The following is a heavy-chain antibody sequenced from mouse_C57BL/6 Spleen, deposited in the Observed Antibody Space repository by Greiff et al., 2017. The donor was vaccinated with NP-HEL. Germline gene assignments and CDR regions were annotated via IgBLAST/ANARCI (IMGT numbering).Heavy chain of an antibody. CDR2: IRLKSDNYAT. V-gene: IGHV6-3*01. CDR1: GFTFSNYW. Sequence: EVKLMESGGGLVQPGGSMKLSCVASGFTFSNYWMNWVRQSPEKGLEWVAQIRLKSDNYATHYAESVKGRFTITRDDSKSSVYLQMTNVRAEDTGIYYCTGTGYYFDYWGQGTTLTVSS. J-gene: IGHJ2*01. D-gene: IGHD4-1*01. CDR3: TGTGYYFDY.